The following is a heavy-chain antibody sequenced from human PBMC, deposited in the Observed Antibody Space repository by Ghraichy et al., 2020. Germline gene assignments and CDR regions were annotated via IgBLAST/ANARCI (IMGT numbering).Heavy chain of an antibody. Sequence: ETLSLTCNVSGGSIRSDYWSWIRQSPGKGLEWIGYIFYSGSGITNYNPSLKSRVTVSMDTSKNQVSLMLTSVTTADTALYYCARSKYTDGWFYFDHWGRGTLVTVSS. J-gene: IGHJ4*02. CDR1: GGSIRSDY. V-gene: IGHV4-59*01. CDR3: ARSKYTDGWFYFDH. D-gene: IGHD6-19*01. CDR2: IFYSGSGIT.